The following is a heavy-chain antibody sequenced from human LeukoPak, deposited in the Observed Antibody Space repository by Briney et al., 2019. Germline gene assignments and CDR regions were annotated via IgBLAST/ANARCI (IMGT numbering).Heavy chain of an antibody. CDR2: INAGNGNT. D-gene: IGHD3-10*01. CDR1: GYTFTIYA. Sequence: ASVKVSCKPSGYTFTIYAMHWVRQAPGQRLEWMGWINAGNGNTKYSQKFQGRVTITRDTSASTAYMELSSLRSEDTAVYYCARAYGSGIDNYFDYWGQGTLVTVSS. J-gene: IGHJ4*02. V-gene: IGHV1-3*01. CDR3: ARAYGSGIDNYFDY.